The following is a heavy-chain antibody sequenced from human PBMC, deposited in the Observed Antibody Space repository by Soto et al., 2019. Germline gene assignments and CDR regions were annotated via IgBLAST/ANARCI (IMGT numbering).Heavy chain of an antibody. CDR2: SRNKPKKYTT. D-gene: IGHD6-13*01. CDR1: GFSFSDHY. V-gene: IGHV3-72*01. Sequence: EVQVVESGGGLVQPGGSLRLSCAGSGFSFSDHYMDWVRQAPGKGLEWVGRSRNKPKKYTTEYATSVKGRFTISRDDSKNSLYLQMNNLRNEDTAVYYCARIAAATSNAFDIWGQGTMVTVSS. CDR3: ARIAAATSNAFDI. J-gene: IGHJ3*02.